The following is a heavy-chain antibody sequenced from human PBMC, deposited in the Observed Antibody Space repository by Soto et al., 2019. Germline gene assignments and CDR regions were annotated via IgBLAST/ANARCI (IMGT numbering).Heavy chain of an antibody. CDR3: AGGSFGVMITFDF. Sequence: QVQLVQSGAEVKKPGSSVKVSCKASGGTFSNYAISWVRQDPGQGLEWMGGIIPVFGTPKYAQKFQGRVTITADPSTNTVYMELSSLRSDDTAMYYCAGGSFGVMITFDFWGQGTLVTVSS. J-gene: IGHJ4*02. D-gene: IGHD3-3*01. CDR1: GGTFSNYA. CDR2: IIPVFGTP. V-gene: IGHV1-69*01.